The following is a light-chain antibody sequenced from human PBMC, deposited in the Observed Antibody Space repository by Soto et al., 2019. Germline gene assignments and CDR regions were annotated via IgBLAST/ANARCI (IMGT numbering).Light chain of an antibody. CDR3: QVWDRNNNHVL. V-gene: IGLV3-21*02. CDR2: DDR. J-gene: IGLJ3*02. Sequence: SYDLTQPPSVSLAPGQTAMITCGGNDIGSKSVHWYQQRPGQAPVLVVYDDRDRPSGIPERFSGSNSGSTATLTISRVEAGDEADYYCQVWDRNNNHVLFGGGTKLTVL. CDR1: DIGSKS.